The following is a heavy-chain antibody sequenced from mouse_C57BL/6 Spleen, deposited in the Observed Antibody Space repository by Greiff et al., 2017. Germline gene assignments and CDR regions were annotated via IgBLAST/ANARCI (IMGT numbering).Heavy chain of an antibody. CDR3: ARGGLGMDY. CDR2: IYPGDGDT. CDR1: GYAFSSSW. J-gene: IGHJ4*01. D-gene: IGHD4-1*01. Sequence: QVQLQQSGPELVKPGASVKISCKASGYAFSSSWMNWVKQRPGKGLEWIGRIYPGDGDTNYNGKFKGKATLTADKSSSTAYMQLSSLTSEDSAVYFCARGGLGMDYWGQGTSVTVSS. V-gene: IGHV1-82*01.